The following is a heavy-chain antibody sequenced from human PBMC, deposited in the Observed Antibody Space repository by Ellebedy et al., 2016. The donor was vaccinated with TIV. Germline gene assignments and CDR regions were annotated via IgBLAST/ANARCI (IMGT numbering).Heavy chain of an antibody. V-gene: IGHV3-7*03. J-gene: IGHJ3*02. CDR3: ARARGYDSVGHDAFEI. D-gene: IGHD3-22*01. CDR2: IKTDGRQE. CDR1: GFTFSHFC. Sequence: GESLKISCDSSGFTFSHFCLNCVRQAPGKGPEWVANIKTDGRQEYCVDSVKGRFTISRDNARNSLYLQMNSLRAEDTAVYYCARARGYDSVGHDAFEIWGQGTTVIVSS.